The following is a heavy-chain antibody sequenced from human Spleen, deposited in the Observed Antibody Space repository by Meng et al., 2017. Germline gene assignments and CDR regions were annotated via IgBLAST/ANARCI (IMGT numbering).Heavy chain of an antibody. J-gene: IGHJ4*02. D-gene: IGHD1-14*01. CDR1: GFTFSNSA. CDR3: AKDRGGPVDY. CDR2: ISYDGGSK. Sequence: AQLVESGGGVVQPGMSLRLSCAASGFTFSNSALHWVRQAPGKGLEWVALISYDGGSKFYADSVRGRFTIFRDNSKNTLYLQMNSLRAEDTAVYYCAKDRGGPVDYWGQGTLVTVSS. V-gene: IGHV3-30-3*01.